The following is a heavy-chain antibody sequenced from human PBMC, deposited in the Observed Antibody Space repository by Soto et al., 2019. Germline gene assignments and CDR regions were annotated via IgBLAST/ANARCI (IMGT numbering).Heavy chain of an antibody. D-gene: IGHD3-22*01. Sequence: GGSLRLSCAASGFTFSSYAMHWVRQAPGKGLEWVAVISYDGSNKYYADSVKGRFTISRDNSKNTLYLQMNSLRAEDTAVYYCARDFLEQIYYYDSSGYPYYYYGMDVWGQGTTVTVSS. CDR1: GFTFSSYA. CDR3: ARDFLEQIYYYDSSGYPYYYYGMDV. V-gene: IGHV3-30-3*01. J-gene: IGHJ6*02. CDR2: ISYDGSNK.